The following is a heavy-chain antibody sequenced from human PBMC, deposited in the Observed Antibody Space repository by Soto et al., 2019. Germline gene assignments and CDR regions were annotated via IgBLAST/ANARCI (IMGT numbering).Heavy chain of an antibody. CDR2: ISYDGSNK. V-gene: IGHV3-30*18. CDR1: GFTFSSYG. D-gene: IGHD6-19*01. Sequence: GGSLRLSCAASGFTFSSYGMHWVRQAPGKGLEWVAVISYDGSNKYYADSVKGRFTISRDNSKNTLYLQMNSLRAEDTAVYYCAKLGSSGWYVNYWGQGTLVTVSS. CDR3: AKLGSSGWYVNY. J-gene: IGHJ4*02.